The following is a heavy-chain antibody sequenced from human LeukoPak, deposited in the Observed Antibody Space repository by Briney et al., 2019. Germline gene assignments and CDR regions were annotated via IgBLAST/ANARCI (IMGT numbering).Heavy chain of an antibody. Sequence: SGGSLRLSCAASGFTVSSNYMSWVRQAPGKGLEWVSVIYSGGSTYYADSVKGRFTISRDNSKNTLYLQMNSLRAEDTAVYYCARGLSYYDSSGPLGYWGQGTLVTVSS. CDR2: IYSGGST. V-gene: IGHV3-53*01. D-gene: IGHD3-22*01. CDR3: ARGLSYYDSSGPLGY. J-gene: IGHJ4*02. CDR1: GFTVSSNY.